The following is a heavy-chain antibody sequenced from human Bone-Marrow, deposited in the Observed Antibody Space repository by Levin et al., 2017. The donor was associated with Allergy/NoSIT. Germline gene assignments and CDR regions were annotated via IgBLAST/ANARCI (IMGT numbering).Heavy chain of an antibody. D-gene: IGHD2-15*01. J-gene: IGHJ4*02. V-gene: IGHV4-4*07. CDR2: IYDGGKA. Sequence: SQTLSLTCSVSGDFISTHYWNWIRQPAGKGLEWIGRIYDGGKATYNLYLKSRVTMSVDTSKNPFSLRLTSVTAADTAVYFCARAHSDPQSKKWSMLGDWGRGILVTVSS. CDR1: GDFISTHY. CDR3: ARAHSDPQSKKWSMLGD.